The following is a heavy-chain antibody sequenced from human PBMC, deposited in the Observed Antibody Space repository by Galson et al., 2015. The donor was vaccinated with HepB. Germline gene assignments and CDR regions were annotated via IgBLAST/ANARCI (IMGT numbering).Heavy chain of an antibody. CDR2: INPSGGST. Sequence: SVKVSCKASGYTFTSYYMHWVRQAPGQGLEWMGVINPSGGSTSYAQKFQGRVTMTRDTSTSTVYMELSSLRSEDTAVYYCARQWLALRYFDLWGRGTLVTVSS. V-gene: IGHV1-46*01. CDR3: ARQWLALRYFDL. J-gene: IGHJ2*01. D-gene: IGHD6-19*01. CDR1: GYTFTSYY.